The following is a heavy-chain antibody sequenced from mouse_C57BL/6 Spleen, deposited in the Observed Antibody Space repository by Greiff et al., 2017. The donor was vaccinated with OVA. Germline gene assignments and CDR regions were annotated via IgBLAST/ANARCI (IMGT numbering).Heavy chain of an antibody. J-gene: IGHJ3*01. CDR1: GYAFSSSW. CDR3: ARETTVDAWFAY. CDR2: IYPGDGDT. Sequence: VQLQQSGPELVKPGASVKISCKASGYAFSSSWMNWVKQRPGKGLEWIGRIYPGDGDTNYNGKFKGKATLTADKSSSTAYMQLSSLTSEDSAVYFCARETTVDAWFAYWGQGTLVTVSA. V-gene: IGHV1-82*01. D-gene: IGHD1-1*01.